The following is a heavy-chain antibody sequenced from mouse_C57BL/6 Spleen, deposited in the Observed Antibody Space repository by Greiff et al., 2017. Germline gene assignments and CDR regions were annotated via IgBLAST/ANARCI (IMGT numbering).Heavy chain of an antibody. CDR2: IYPSDSET. CDR3: ARSHFDY. J-gene: IGHJ2*01. V-gene: IGHV1-61*01. CDR1: GYTFTSYW. Sequence: VQLQQPGAELVRPGSSVKLSCKASGYTFTSYWMDWVKQRPGQGLEWIGKIYPSDSETHYNQKFKDKATLTVDKSSSTAYMQLSSLTSEDSAVYYCARSHFDYWGQGTTLTVSS.